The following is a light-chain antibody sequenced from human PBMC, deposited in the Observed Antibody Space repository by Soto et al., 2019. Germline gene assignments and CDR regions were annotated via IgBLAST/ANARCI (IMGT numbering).Light chain of an antibody. Sequence: QSVLTQPPSASGSPGQSVTISCTGTSSDVGGYNYVSWYQHHPGNALKLMIYEVNKRTSGVPDRFSGSKSGNTASLTVSGLQAEDEADYYCSSYAGSTHVFGTGTKVTVL. CDR3: SSYAGSTHV. J-gene: IGLJ1*01. CDR2: EVN. CDR1: SSDVGGYNY. V-gene: IGLV2-8*01.